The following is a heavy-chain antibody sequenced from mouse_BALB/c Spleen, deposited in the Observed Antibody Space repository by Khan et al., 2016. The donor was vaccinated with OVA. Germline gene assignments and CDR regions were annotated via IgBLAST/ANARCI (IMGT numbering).Heavy chain of an antibody. CDR1: GFSLTDYG. Sequence: VQLKQSGPGLVAPSQSLSITCTVSGFSLTDYGVSWIRQPPGKGLEWLGVIWGGGNTYYNSALRSRLSISKDNSKSHVFLEMSSLQTDDTAMYYCAKGVWSYYYALDYWGQGTSVTVSS. V-gene: IGHV2-6-5*01. CDR3: AKGVWSYYYALDY. J-gene: IGHJ4*01. CDR2: IWGGGNT.